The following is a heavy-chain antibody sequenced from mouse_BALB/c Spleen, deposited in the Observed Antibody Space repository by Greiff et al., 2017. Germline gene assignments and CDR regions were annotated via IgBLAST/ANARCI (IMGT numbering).Heavy chain of an antibody. V-gene: IGHV3-8*02. CDR2: ISYSGST. CDR1: GDSITSGY. CDR3: ARLRLLLRYAMDY. J-gene: IGHJ4*01. Sequence: DVKLQESGPSLVKPSQTLSLTCSVTGDSITSGYWNWIRKFPGNKLEYMGYISYSGSTYYNPSLKSRISITRDTSKNQYYLQLNSVTTEDTATYYCARLRLLLRYAMDYWGQGTSVTVSS. D-gene: IGHD1-1*01.